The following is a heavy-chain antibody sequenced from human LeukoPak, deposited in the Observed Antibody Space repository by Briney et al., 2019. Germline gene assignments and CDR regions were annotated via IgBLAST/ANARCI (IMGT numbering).Heavy chain of an antibody. Sequence: SETLSLTCTVSGGSISSYYWSWIRQPPGKGLERIGEIIHSGSTNYNPSLKSRVTISVDTSKNQFSLKLSSVTAADTAVYYCARGLNGELDYWGQGTLVTVSS. D-gene: IGHD1-26*01. J-gene: IGHJ4*02. V-gene: IGHV4-34*01. CDR3: ARGLNGELDY. CDR2: IIHSGST. CDR1: GGSISSYY.